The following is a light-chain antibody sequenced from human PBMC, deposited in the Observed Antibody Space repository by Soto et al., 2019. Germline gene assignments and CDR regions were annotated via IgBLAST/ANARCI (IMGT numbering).Light chain of an antibody. CDR2: AAS. CDR3: QQSYNTFSWT. V-gene: IGKV1-39*01. Sequence: QMTQSPSSLSASIGDRVTITCRASQRISNYLNWYQVKQGKAPRLLIYAASYLQSGVPSRFRGSGSGTDFTLTITSLQPEDFATYYCQQSYNTFSWTFGQGTKVEIK. J-gene: IGKJ1*01. CDR1: QRISNY.